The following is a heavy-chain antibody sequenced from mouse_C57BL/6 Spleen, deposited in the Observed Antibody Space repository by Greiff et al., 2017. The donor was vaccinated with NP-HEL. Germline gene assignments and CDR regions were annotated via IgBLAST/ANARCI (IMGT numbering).Heavy chain of an antibody. J-gene: IGHJ4*01. Sequence: VKLQQSGTELVKPGASVKLSCKASGYTFPSYWMHWVKQRPGQGLEWIGNINPSNGGTNYNEKFKSKATLTVDKSSSTAYMQLSSLTSEDSAVYYCAREDYGYAMDYWGQGTSVTVSS. V-gene: IGHV1-53*01. CDR2: INPSNGGT. CDR3: AREDYGYAMDY. D-gene: IGHD2-4*01. CDR1: GYTFPSYW.